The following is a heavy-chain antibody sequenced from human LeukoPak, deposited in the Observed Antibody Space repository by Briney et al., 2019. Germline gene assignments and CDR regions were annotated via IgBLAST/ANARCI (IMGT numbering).Heavy chain of an antibody. CDR3: ARGRYDFWSGYSNYHYYYGMDV. CDR1: GFTFSSYA. CDR2: ISYDGSNK. Sequence: PGRSLRLSCAASGFTFSSYAMHWVRQAPGKGLEWVAVISYDGSNKYYADSVKGRFTISRDNSKNTLYLQMNSLRAEDTAVYYCARGRYDFWSGYSNYHYYYGMDVWGQGTTVTVSS. D-gene: IGHD3-3*01. J-gene: IGHJ6*02. V-gene: IGHV3-30-3*01.